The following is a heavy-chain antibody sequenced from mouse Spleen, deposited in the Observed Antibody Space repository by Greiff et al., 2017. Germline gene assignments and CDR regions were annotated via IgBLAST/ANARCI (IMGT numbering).Heavy chain of an antibody. D-gene: IGHD1-1*01. Sequence: QVQLQQSGAELVRPGSSVKISCKASGYAFSSYWMNWVKQRPGQGLEWIGQIYPGDGDTNYNGKFKGKATLTADKSSSTAYMQLSSLTSEDSAVYFCARSGYYGFAYWGQGTLVTVSA. CDR1: GYAFSSYW. J-gene: IGHJ3*01. V-gene: IGHV1-80*01. CDR3: ARSGYYGFAY. CDR2: IYPGDGDT.